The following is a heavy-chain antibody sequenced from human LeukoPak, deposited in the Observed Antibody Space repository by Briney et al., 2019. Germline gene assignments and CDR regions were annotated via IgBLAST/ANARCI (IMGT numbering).Heavy chain of an antibody. J-gene: IGHJ4*02. Sequence: GGALRLSWAARGFNFDDYALHWGRQAPGKGLERVSLINGDGGSTFYADSVKGRFTISRDNSKNSLYLQMSSRRSEDTALYYCTRESDCSGCYDYWGQGTLVTVSS. D-gene: IGHD6-19*01. CDR2: INGDGGST. CDR3: TRESDCSGCYDY. V-gene: IGHV3-43*02. CDR1: GFNFDDYA.